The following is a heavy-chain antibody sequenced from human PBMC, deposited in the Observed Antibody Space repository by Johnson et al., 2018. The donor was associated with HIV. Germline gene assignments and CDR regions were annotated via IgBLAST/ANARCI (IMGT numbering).Heavy chain of an antibody. Sequence: EQLVESGGGVVQPGGSLRLSCAASGFTFSRYGMHWVRQAPGKGLEWVAFIRYDGSNKYYVDSVKGRFTISRDNSKNTLYLQMNSLRGEDTAVYYCAKASHWAFDIWGQGTMVTVSS. V-gene: IGHV3-30*02. CDR2: IRYDGSNK. CDR1: GFTFSRYG. J-gene: IGHJ3*02. CDR3: AKASHWAFDI. D-gene: IGHD1-1*01.